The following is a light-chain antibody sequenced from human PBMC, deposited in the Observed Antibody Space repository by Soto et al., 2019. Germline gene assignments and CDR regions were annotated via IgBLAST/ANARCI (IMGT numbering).Light chain of an antibody. CDR3: SSYTDTRVVV. Sequence: QSVLTQPASVSGSPGQSITISCTGTSSDVGAYDFVSWYQQYPDKAPKLMIYGVTNRPSGVSNRFSGSKSGYTASLTISGLQSEDEADYYCSSYTDTRVVVFGGGTKLNVL. V-gene: IGLV2-14*01. J-gene: IGLJ2*01. CDR2: GVT. CDR1: SSDVGAYDF.